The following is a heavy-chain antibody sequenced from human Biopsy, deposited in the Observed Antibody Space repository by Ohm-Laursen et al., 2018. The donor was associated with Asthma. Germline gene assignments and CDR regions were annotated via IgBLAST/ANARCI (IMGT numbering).Heavy chain of an antibody. CDR1: GFTFGDYW. D-gene: IGHD3-3*02. CDR3: ARTFHFWSPYHAEHYQL. Sequence: GSLRLSCTASGFTFGDYWMSWVRQVPGKGLEWVANIKHDGSEKNHVGSLKGRFTISRDNAKNSLYLQMNSLRAEDTAVYYCARTFHFWSPYHAEHYQLWGQGTLVTVSS. CDR2: IKHDGSEK. V-gene: IGHV3-7*01. J-gene: IGHJ1*01.